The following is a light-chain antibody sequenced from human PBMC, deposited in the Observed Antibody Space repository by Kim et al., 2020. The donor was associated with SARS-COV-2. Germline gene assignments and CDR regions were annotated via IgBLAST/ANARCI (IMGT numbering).Light chain of an antibody. Sequence: SSELTQDPAVSVALGQTVRITCQGDSLRSYYATWYQQKPGQAPILVIHGKNNRPSGIPDRSSGSSSGNTTSLTITGTQAGDEADCYCNSRDSNDNVVFGG. CDR3: NSRDSNDNVV. CDR1: SLRSYY. J-gene: IGLJ2*01. CDR2: GKN. V-gene: IGLV3-19*01.